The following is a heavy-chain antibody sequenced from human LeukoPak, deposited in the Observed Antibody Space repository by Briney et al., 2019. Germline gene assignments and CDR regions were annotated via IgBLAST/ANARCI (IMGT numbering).Heavy chain of an antibody. CDR3: ATASVYAMNEANKFDY. D-gene: IGHD5/OR15-5a*01. J-gene: IGHJ4*02. CDR2: FDPEDGET. CDR1: GYTLTELS. Sequence: ASVKVSCKVSGYTLTELSMHWVRQAPGKGLEWMGGFDPEDGETIYAQKFQGRVTMTEDTSTDTAYMELSSLRSEDTAVYYCATASVYAMNEANKFDYWGQGTLVTVSS. V-gene: IGHV1-24*01.